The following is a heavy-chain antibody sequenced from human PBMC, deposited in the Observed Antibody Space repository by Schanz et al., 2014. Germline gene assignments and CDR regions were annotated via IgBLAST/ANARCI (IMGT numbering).Heavy chain of an antibody. CDR1: GFNFADCA. V-gene: IGHV3-21*01. CDR2: ISSRSSHI. J-gene: IGHJ4*02. CDR3: VRERTNYGGNSYFFDH. Sequence: VQVVDSGGALVQPGRSLRLSCSTSGFNFADCAMSWFRQAPGKGLEWVSSISSRSSHIYYADSVKGRFTVSRDNAKNSVYLQMNGLRVEDTAVYYCVRERTNYGGNSYFFDHWGQGTLVTVSS. D-gene: IGHD2-21*02.